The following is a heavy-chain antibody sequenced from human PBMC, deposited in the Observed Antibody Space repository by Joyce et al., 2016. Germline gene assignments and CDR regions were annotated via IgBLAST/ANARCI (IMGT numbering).Heavy chain of an antibody. CDR1: GLTFSSFA. J-gene: IGHJ6*02. Sequence: EVKVSDSGGGLVQPGESLRLSCSVSGLTFSSFAMGWVRQAPGKGLEWVSSITGSGRAVFLADSGKGRFTISRDNPKSTLYLQMNSLRAEDTAVYYCAKHKGAGTYQNYAMDVWGQGTTVTVSS. CDR3: AKHKGAGTYQNYAMDV. D-gene: IGHD1-7*01. V-gene: IGHV3-23*01. CDR2: ITGSGRAV.